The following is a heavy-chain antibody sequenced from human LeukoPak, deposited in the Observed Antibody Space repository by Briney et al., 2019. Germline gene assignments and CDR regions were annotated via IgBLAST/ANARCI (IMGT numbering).Heavy chain of an antibody. V-gene: IGHV4-39*01. CDR2: IYYSGST. D-gene: IGHD6-13*01. CDR1: GGSISSSSYY. Sequence: PSETLSLTCTVSGGSISSSSYYWGWIRQPPGKGLEWIGSIYYSGSTYYNPSLKSRVTISVDTSKNQLSLKLSSVTAADTAVYHXARVSXXRFDYWGXGTLVTVSS. J-gene: IGHJ4*02. CDR3: ARVSXXRFDY.